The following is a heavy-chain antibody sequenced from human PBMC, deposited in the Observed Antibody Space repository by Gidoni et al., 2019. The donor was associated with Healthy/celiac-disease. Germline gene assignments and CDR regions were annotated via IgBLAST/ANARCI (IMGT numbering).Heavy chain of an antibody. CDR1: FSGYY. J-gene: IGHJ4*02. CDR3: ARSPTYYGSGNFDY. D-gene: IGHD3-10*01. CDR2: INHSGNT. Sequence: FSGYYWSWIRQPPGKGLEWIGEINHSGNTNYNPSLKSRVTISVDTSKNQFSLKLSSVTAADTAVYYCARSPTYYGSGNFDYWGQGTLVTVSS. V-gene: IGHV4-34*01.